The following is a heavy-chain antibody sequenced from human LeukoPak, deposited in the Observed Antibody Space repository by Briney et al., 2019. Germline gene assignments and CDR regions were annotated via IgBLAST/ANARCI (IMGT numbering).Heavy chain of an antibody. J-gene: IGHJ4*02. CDR2: MNPNSGNT. CDR3: ARQYCTNGVCYSSVDY. Sequence: ASVKVSCKASGYTFTSYDINWVRQATGQGLEWMGWMNPNSGNTGYAQKFQGRVTMTRNTSISTAYMELSSLRSEDTAVHYCARQYCTNGVCYSSVDYWGQGTLVTVSS. CDR1: GYTFTSYD. D-gene: IGHD2-8*01. V-gene: IGHV1-8*01.